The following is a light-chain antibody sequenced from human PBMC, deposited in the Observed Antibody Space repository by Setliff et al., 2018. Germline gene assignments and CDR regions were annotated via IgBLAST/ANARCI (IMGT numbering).Light chain of an antibody. CDR2: EVT. J-gene: IGLJ1*01. Sequence: QSVLTQPASVSGSPGQSITISCSGTIGDVGAYDFVSWYQHHPGKAPKLVIYEVTNRPSGISNRFSGSKSGNSASPIISGLQAEDEADYYCSAYTSSSTYVFGTGTKVTV. V-gene: IGLV2-14*01. CDR3: SAYTSSSTYV. CDR1: IGDVGAYDF.